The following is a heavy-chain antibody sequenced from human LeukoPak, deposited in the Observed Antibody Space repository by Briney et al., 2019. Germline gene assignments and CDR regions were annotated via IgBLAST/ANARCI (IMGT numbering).Heavy chain of an antibody. D-gene: IGHD6-19*01. V-gene: IGHV3-11*01. CDR2: ISSSDGTI. CDR3: ARHLFRQWLIFDY. Sequence: GGSQRLSCAASGFTFSDYFMTWIRQAPGKGLEWVSYISSSDGTIYYADSVKGRFTISRDNAKNSLYLQMNSLRAEDSAVYYCARHLFRQWLIFDYWGQGTLVTVSS. J-gene: IGHJ4*02. CDR1: GFTFSDYF.